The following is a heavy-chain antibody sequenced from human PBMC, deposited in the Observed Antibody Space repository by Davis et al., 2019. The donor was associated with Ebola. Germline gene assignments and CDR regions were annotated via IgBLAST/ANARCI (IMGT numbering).Heavy chain of an antibody. J-gene: IGHJ5*02. Sequence: PSETLSLTCTVSGGSISSHYWSWIRQPPGKGLEWIGYIYYSGSTNYNPSLKSRVTISVDTSKNQFSLKLSSVTAADTAVYYCASHSSSWGWFDPWGQGTLVTVSS. CDR3: ASHSSSWGWFDP. V-gene: IGHV4-59*11. CDR1: GGSISSHY. D-gene: IGHD6-13*01. CDR2: IYYSGST.